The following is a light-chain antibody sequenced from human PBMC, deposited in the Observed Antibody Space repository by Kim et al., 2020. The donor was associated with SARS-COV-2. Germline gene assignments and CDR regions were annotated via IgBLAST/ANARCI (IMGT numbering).Light chain of an antibody. J-gene: IGLJ2*01. CDR1: SSDVGGYNY. Sequence: QSVLTQPPSASGSPGQSVTISCTGTSSDVGGYNYVSWYQQHPGKAPKFIIYEVNKRPSGVPDRFSGSKSGNTASLTVSGLQAEDEADYYCSSFAGSNNPVVFGGGTKLTVL. CDR2: EVN. V-gene: IGLV2-8*01. CDR3: SSFAGSNNPVV.